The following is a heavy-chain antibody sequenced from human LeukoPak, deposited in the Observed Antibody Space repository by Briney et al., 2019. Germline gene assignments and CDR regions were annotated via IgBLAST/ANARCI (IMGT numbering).Heavy chain of an antibody. J-gene: IGHJ4*02. V-gene: IGHV3-48*04. Sequence: GGSLRLSCAASGFTFSSYSMNWVRQAPGKGLEWVSYISSSSSTIYYADSVKGRFTISRDNAKNSLYLQMNSLRAEETAVYYCARESVRSIDIVVVPAAMGCFDYWGQGTLVTVSS. CDR2: ISSSSSTI. CDR1: GFTFSSYS. D-gene: IGHD2-2*01. CDR3: ARESVRSIDIVVVPAAMGCFDY.